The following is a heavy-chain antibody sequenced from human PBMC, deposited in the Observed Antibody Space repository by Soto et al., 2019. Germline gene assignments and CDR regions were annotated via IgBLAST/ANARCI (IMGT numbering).Heavy chain of an antibody. CDR3: AIITGVWWVFDGLNL. Sequence: LPRYFKGAGYGFAGYCLGWGRQMPGKGLDWMGVIYPGDSDTRYSPSFHGQVTISADKSISTAYLQWSSLKASDTAMYFCAIITGVWWVFDGLNLWGQRTRVTVS. CDR2: IYPGDSDT. J-gene: IGHJ3*01. D-gene: IGHD2-15*01. CDR1: GYGFAGYC. V-gene: IGHV5-51*01.